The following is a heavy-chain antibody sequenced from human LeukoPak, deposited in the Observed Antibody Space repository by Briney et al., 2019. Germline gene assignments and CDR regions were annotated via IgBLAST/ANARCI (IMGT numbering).Heavy chain of an antibody. Sequence: GGSLRLSCAVSGLTFSRYWMHWVRQAPGKGLVWVSHINSDGSSTSFADSVKGRFTISRDNAKNTLYLQMNSLRAEDTAVYYCATDSSRNGYNNFDYRGQGTLVTVSS. V-gene: IGHV3-74*01. CDR3: ATDSSRNGYNNFDY. CDR1: GLTFSRYW. J-gene: IGHJ4*02. D-gene: IGHD5-24*01. CDR2: INSDGSST.